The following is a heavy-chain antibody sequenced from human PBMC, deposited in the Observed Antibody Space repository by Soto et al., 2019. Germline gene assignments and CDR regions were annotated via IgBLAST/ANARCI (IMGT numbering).Heavy chain of an antibody. CDR3: ARDDDSSGHYYNRYDY. CDR1: GFTFTYYW. D-gene: IGHD3-22*01. J-gene: IGHJ4*02. Sequence: EVQLVESGGGLVQPGGSLRLSCAASGFTFTYYWMSWVRQAPGKGLEWVANIKQDGSEKYYVDSVKGRFTISRDNAKNSIYLQMNSLRAEDTAVYYCARDDDSSGHYYNRYDYWGQGTLITVSS. CDR2: IKQDGSEK. V-gene: IGHV3-7*04.